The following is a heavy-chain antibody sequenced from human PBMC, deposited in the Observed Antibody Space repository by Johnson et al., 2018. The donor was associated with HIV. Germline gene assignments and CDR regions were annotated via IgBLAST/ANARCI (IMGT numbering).Heavy chain of an antibody. CDR3: AKEGSRGTVTQAPDAFDI. CDR2: ISYDGSNK. D-gene: IGHD4-17*01. CDR1: GFTFSSYA. J-gene: IGHJ3*02. Sequence: VQLVESGGGVVQPGRSLRLSCAASGFTFSSYAMHWVRQAPGKGLEWVAVISYDGSNKYYADSVKGRFTISRDNSKNTLYLQMNSLRAEDTAVYYCAKEGSRGTVTQAPDAFDIWGQGTVVTVSS. V-gene: IGHV3-30-3*01.